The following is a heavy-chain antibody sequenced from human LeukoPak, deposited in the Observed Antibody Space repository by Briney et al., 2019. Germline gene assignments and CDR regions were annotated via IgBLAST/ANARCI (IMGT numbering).Heavy chain of an antibody. CDR3: ARAAYSGSYHSDY. D-gene: IGHD1-26*01. J-gene: IGHJ4*02. V-gene: IGHV4-59*01. CDR2: IYYSGNT. CDR1: GGSISSYY. Sequence: SETLSLTCTVSGGSISSYYWSWIRQPPGKGLESIGYIYYSGNTNYNPSLKSRVTISVDTSKNQFSLKLSSVTAADTAVYYCARAAYSGSYHSDYWGQGTLVTVSS.